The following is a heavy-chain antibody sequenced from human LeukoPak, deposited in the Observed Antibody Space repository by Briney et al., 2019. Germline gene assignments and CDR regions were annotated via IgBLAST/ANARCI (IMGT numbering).Heavy chain of an antibody. CDR1: GDSVSSKSAA. CDR2: TYYRSKRYI. D-gene: IGHD7-27*01. CDR3: ARETGYLAY. J-gene: IGHJ4*02. Sequence: SQTLSLTCVLSGDSVSSKSAAWNWIRQSPSRGLECLGRTYYRSKRYIHYALSVESLITINPDTSKNQFYLQLNSVTPEDTAVYYCARETGYLAYWGQGTLVTVSS. V-gene: IGHV6-1*01.